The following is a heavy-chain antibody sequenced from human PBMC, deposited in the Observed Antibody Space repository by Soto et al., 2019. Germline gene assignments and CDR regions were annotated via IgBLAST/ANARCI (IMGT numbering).Heavy chain of an antibody. Sequence: QVQLVQSGAEVKKPGSSVKVSCKASGGTFSSYAISWVRQAPGQGLEWMGGIIPIFGTANYAQKFQGRVTITAEESTSTAYMELSSLRSEDTAVYYCARAGIAAAGARYYYGMDVWGQGTTVTVSS. CDR3: ARAGIAAAGARYYYGMDV. CDR2: IIPIFGTA. D-gene: IGHD6-13*01. J-gene: IGHJ6*02. V-gene: IGHV1-69*01. CDR1: GGTFSSYA.